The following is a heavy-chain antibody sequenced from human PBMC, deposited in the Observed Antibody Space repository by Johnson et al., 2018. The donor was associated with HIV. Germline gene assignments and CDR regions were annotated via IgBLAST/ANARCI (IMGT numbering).Heavy chain of an antibody. Sequence: QVQLVESGGGVVQPGRSLRLSCAASRFTFSSYAMHWVRQAPGKGLEWVAVIWYDGSNKYYADSVKGLFNISRDNSKNTLFLKMNSLRAEDTAVYYCAKGGCGGDCYSPYLFDIWGQGTMVTVSS. V-gene: IGHV3-33*08. D-gene: IGHD2-21*01. CDR3: AKGGCGGDCYSPYLFDI. CDR1: RFTFSSYA. J-gene: IGHJ3*02. CDR2: IWYDGSNK.